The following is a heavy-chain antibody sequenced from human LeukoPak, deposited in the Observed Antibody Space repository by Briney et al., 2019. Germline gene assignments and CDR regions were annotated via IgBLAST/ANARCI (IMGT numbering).Heavy chain of an antibody. D-gene: IGHD6-13*01. J-gene: IGHJ4*02. V-gene: IGHV3-66*02. CDR2: IYSGAGT. CDR1: GFTVSSHY. Sequence: PGGSLRLSCAASGFTVSSHYMSWVRQAPGKGLEWVSVIYSGAGTSYADSVQGRFTISRDNSKNTLYLQMNSLRVEDTAGYYCARDRGFSSSWRLFVYWGQGTLVPVSS. CDR3: ARDRGFSSSWRLFVY.